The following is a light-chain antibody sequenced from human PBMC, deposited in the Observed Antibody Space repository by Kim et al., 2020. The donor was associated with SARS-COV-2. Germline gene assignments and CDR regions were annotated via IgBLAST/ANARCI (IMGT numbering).Light chain of an antibody. V-gene: IGLV1-47*01. Sequence: ELTQPPSASGTPGQRITISCSGSSSDIGDNFVYWYQQLPGTAPQVLIFKNDRRSSGVPDRFSGSKSGTSASLAISGLRSEDEADYYCATWDDILRGPVFGGGTQLTVL. J-gene: IGLJ3*02. CDR3: ATWDDILRGPV. CDR1: SSDIGDNF. CDR2: KND.